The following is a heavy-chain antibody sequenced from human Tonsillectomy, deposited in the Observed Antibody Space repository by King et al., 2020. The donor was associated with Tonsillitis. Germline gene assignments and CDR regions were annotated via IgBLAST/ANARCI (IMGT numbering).Heavy chain of an antibody. V-gene: IGHV1-69*06. D-gene: IGHD1-26*01. Sequence: VQLVESGAEVKKPGSSVKVSCKASGDTFSSYAISWVRQAPGQGLEWMGGIIPIFGTANYAQKFQGRVTITADKSTSTAYMELSSLRSEDTAVYYCARDLGGGSYYASDAFDIWGQGTMVTVSS. J-gene: IGHJ3*02. CDR2: IIPIFGTA. CDR1: GDTFSSYA. CDR3: ARDLGGGSYYASDAFDI.